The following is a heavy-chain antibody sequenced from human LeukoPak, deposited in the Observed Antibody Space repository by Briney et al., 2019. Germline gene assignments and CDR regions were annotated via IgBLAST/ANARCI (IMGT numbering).Heavy chain of an antibody. Sequence: ASVKVSCKASGYTFTSYYMHWVRQAPGQGLEWMGIINPSGGSTSYAQKFQGRVTMTRDTSTSTGYMELSSLRSEDTAVYYCARELYYDGSGIYFDYWGQGTLVTVSS. J-gene: IGHJ4*02. CDR3: ARELYYDGSGIYFDY. V-gene: IGHV1-46*01. CDR1: GYTFTSYY. D-gene: IGHD3-22*01. CDR2: INPSGGST.